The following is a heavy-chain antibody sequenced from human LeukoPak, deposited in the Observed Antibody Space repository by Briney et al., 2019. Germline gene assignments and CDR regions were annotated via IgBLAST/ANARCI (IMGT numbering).Heavy chain of an antibody. J-gene: IGHJ6*03. CDR2: ISAYNGNT. V-gene: IGHV1-18*01. CDR3: ARDQKTTVVTPTYYYYYYMDV. D-gene: IGHD4-23*01. Sequence: GASVKVSCKASGYTFTSYGISWVRQAPGQGLEWMGWISAYNGNTNYAQKLQGRVTMTTDTSTSTAYMELRSLRSDDTAVYYCARDQKTTVVTPTYYYYYYMDVWGKGTTVTVSS. CDR1: GYTFTSYG.